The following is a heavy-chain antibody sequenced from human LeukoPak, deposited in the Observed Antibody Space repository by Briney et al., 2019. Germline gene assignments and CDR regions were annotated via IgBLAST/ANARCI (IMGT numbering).Heavy chain of an antibody. CDR1: GYTFTSYG. CDR3: ARDSGGFSFGSIDS. Sequence: GASVKVSCKASGYTFTSYGISWVRQAPGQGLEWMGRIIPILGIANSAQKFQGRVTITANKSTSTAYMELSSLRSEDTAVYYCARDSGGFSFGSIDSWGQGTLVTVSS. J-gene: IGHJ4*02. CDR2: IIPILGIA. D-gene: IGHD5-18*01. V-gene: IGHV1-69*04.